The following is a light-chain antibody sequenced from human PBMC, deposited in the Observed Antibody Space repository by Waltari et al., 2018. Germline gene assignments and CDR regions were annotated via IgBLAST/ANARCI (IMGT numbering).Light chain of an antibody. CDR2: DAS. CDR3: KQRSNGPPVYT. V-gene: IGKV3-11*01. J-gene: IGKJ2*01. CDR1: QSVSSY. Sequence: EIVLTQSPATLSLSPGERATLSCRASQSVSSYLAWYQQKPGQAPRLLICDASNRATGIPARFSVSGCETDFTLSIGSLEPEDFAVYYWKQRSNGPPVYTFGQGTKLEIK.